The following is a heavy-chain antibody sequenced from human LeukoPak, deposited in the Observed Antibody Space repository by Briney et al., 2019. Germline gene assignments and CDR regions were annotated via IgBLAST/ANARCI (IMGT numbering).Heavy chain of an antibody. CDR1: GYTFTGYY. D-gene: IGHD6-19*01. CDR2: INPNSVGT. CDR3: AKVVAGTLNAFDI. V-gene: IGHV1-2*02. J-gene: IGHJ3*02. Sequence: ASVNVSCKASGYTFTGYYMHWVRQAPAQGLEWIGLINPNSVGTNYAQKFKRRVTMTRDTSISTAYMDLSRLRSDDTAVYYCAKVVAGTLNAFDIWGQGTMVTVSS.